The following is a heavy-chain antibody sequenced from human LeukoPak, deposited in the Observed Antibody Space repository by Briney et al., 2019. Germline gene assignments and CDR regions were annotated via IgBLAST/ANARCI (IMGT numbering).Heavy chain of an antibody. CDR3: AKGYYGSGSYGWFDY. Sequence: PGGSLRLSCAASGFTFSDYYMSWIRQAPGKGLEWVSYISSSGSTIYYADSVKGRFTISRDNSKNTLFLRMNSLRVEDTAVYSCAKGYYGSGSYGWFDYWGQGTLVTVSS. J-gene: IGHJ4*02. CDR2: ISSSGSTI. D-gene: IGHD3-10*01. V-gene: IGHV3-11*01. CDR1: GFTFSDYY.